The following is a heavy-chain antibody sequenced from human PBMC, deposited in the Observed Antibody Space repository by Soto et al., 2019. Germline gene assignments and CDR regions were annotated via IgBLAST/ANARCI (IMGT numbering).Heavy chain of an antibody. V-gene: IGHV3-33*01. CDR1: GFTFRNHA. D-gene: IGHD7-27*01. CDR3: ARDLGWPVARFDP. J-gene: IGHJ5*02. Sequence: QVQLVESGGGVVQPGRSLRLSCAASGFTFRNHAMHWVRLAPGKGLEWVAVIWYDGSEKYYADSVNDRFTVSRDNSKNTLYLQMNSLRGEDTAVYYCARDLGWPVARFDPWGQGTLVTVPS. CDR2: IWYDGSEK.